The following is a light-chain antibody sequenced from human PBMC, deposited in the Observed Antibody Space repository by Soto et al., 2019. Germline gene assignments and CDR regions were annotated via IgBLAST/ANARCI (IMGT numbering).Light chain of an antibody. V-gene: IGLV2-8*01. J-gene: IGLJ3*02. Sequence: QSALTQPPSASGSPGQSVTISCTGTSSDVGGYNYVSWYQHHPGKAPKLVIYEVTKRPSGVPDRFSGSKSGNTASLSVSGLQAEDEADYYCSSYAGRYSWVFGGGNKLTVL. CDR2: EVT. CDR3: SSYAGRYSWV. CDR1: SSDVGGYNY.